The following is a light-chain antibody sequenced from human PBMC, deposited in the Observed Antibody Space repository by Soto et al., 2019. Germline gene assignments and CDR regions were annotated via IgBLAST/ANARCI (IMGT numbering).Light chain of an antibody. CDR2: KAS. Sequence: DIQMTQSPSTLSASLGDRVTITCRASPSISSWLAWYQQKPGKAPKLLVYKASSLESGVPSRFSGSGSGTEFTLAISSLQPDDFATYFCQQYDSYPYTFGQGTKLEIK. CDR3: QQYDSYPYT. V-gene: IGKV1-5*03. CDR1: PSISSW. J-gene: IGKJ2*01.